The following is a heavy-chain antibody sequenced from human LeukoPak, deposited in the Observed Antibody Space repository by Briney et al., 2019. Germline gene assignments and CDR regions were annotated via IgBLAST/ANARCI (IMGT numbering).Heavy chain of an antibody. CDR1: GFTFSSYE. CDR3: EGERGPPSRVGY. D-gene: IGHD1-26*01. CDR2: INSSGSTI. J-gene: IGHJ4*02. V-gene: IGHV3-48*03. Sequence: GGSLRLSCAASGFTFSSYEMNWVRQAPGKGLGWVSYINSSGSTIYYADSVRGRFTISRDNAKNSLYLQMNSLRAEDTAVYYCEGERGPPSRVGYWGQGTLVTVSS.